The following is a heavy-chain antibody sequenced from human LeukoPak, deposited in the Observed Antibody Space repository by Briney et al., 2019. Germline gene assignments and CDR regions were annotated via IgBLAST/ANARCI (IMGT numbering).Heavy chain of an antibody. CDR1: GGSFSGYY. D-gene: IGHD1-26*01. J-gene: IGHJ4*02. CDR2: INHSGST. CDR3: AREKITLGRGSYYVPKEPRGCLDY. V-gene: IGHV4-34*01. Sequence: PSETLSLTCAVYGGSFSGYYWSWIRQPPGNGLEWIGEINHSGSTNYNPSLKSRVTISVDTSKNQFSLKLSSVTAADTAVYYCAREKITLGRGSYYVPKEPRGCLDYWGQGTLVTVSS.